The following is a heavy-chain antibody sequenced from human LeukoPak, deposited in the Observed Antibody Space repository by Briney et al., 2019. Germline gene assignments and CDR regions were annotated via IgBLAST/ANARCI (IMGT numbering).Heavy chain of an antibody. CDR1: GGSISSYC. V-gene: IGHV4-59*01. CDR3: VRGLYYYDSSVGY. D-gene: IGHD3-22*01. Sequence: SETLSLTCTVSGGSISSYCWSWIRQPPGKGLEWIGYIFYSGSTNYNPSLKSRVTISVDTSKNQFSLKLSSVTAADTAVYYCVRGLYYYDSSVGYWGQGTLVTVSS. CDR2: IFYSGST. J-gene: IGHJ4*02.